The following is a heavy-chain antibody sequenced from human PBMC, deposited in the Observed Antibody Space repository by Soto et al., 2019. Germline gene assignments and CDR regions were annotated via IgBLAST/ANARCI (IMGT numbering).Heavy chain of an antibody. D-gene: IGHD6-6*01. Sequence: SETLSLTCTVSVGSISSYYWSLIRQPAGKGLECIWRIYTSGSTNYNPSLKSRVTMSVDTSKNQFSLKLSSVNAADTAVYYCARESEYSSPPSIEYWGQGTMVTVSS. CDR2: IYTSGST. V-gene: IGHV4-4*07. CDR3: ARESEYSSPPSIEY. J-gene: IGHJ4*02. CDR1: VGSISSYY.